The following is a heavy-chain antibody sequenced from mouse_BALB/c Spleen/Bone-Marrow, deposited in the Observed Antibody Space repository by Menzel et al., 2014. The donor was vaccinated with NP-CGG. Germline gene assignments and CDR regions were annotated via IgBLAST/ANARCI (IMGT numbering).Heavy chain of an antibody. CDR2: IFPGDGDT. D-gene: IGHD2-3*01. J-gene: IGHJ4*01. CDR3: ARSDGYRAMDY. V-gene: IGHV1-82*01. Sequence: QVQLQQSGPALVKPGASVKISCKASGYAFSSSWMNWVKQRPGQGLEWIGRIFPGDGDTYYNGKFKGKATLTADKSSSTAYMQLSSLTSVDSAVYFCARSDGYRAMDYWGQGTSVNVSS. CDR1: GYAFSSSW.